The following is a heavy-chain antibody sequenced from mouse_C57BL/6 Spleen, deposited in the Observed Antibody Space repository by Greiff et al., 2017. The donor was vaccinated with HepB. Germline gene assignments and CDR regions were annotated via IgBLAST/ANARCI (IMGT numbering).Heavy chain of an antibody. D-gene: IGHD1-1*01. Sequence: QVQLKQPGAELVMPGASVKLSCKASGYTFTSYWMHWVKQRPGQGLEWIGEIDPSDSYTNYNQKFKGKSTLTVDKSSSTAYMQLSSLTSEDSAVYYCARRDYGTFDWYFDVWGTGTTVTVSS. V-gene: IGHV1-69*01. CDR1: GYTFTSYW. J-gene: IGHJ1*03. CDR2: IDPSDSYT. CDR3: ARRDYGTFDWYFDV.